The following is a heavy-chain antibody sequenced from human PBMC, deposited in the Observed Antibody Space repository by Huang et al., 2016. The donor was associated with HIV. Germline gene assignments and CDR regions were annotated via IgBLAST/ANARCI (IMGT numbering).Heavy chain of an antibody. D-gene: IGHD3-10*01. CDR2: MNPNSVDT. J-gene: IGHJ5*02. Sequence: QVLLVQSGAEVKKPGASVKVSCKASGYTFTNYDINWVRQATGQGLEWMGGMNPNSVDTGFAQKFQGRVTMTRNTSISTAYMELSSLRSEDTAVYYCARGGLLWFGELSTWGQGTLVTVSS. CDR1: GYTFTNYD. CDR3: ARGGLLWFGELST. V-gene: IGHV1-8*01.